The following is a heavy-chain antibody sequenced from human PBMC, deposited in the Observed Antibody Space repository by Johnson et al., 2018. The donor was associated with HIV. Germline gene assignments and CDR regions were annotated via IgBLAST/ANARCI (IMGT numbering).Heavy chain of an antibody. V-gene: IGHV3-72*01. J-gene: IGHJ3*02. CDR3: ARGKRFWSGLGAFDI. CDR2: TRNNAHSYTT. D-gene: IGHD3-3*01. Sequence: VQLVESGGGLVQPGGSLRLSCAASGFTFTDHYMDWVRQAPGKGLEWVGRTRNNAHSYTTEYAASVKGRFTISRDDSKNSLYLQMNSLKSEDTAVYYCARGKRFWSGLGAFDIWGQGTMVTVSS. CDR1: GFTFTDHY.